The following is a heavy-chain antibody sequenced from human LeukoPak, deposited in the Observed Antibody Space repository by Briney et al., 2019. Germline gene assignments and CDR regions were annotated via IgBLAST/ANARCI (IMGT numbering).Heavy chain of an antibody. Sequence: GGSLRLSCAASGFTFSSYAMSWVRQAPGKGLEWVAFIRYDGSNKYYVDSVKGRFTISRDNSKNTLYLQMNSLKPEDTAVYYCAKVGSGSFSWFDPWGQGTLVTVSS. CDR1: GFTFSSYA. CDR3: AKVGSGSFSWFDP. D-gene: IGHD3-10*01. J-gene: IGHJ5*02. V-gene: IGHV3-30*02. CDR2: IRYDGSNK.